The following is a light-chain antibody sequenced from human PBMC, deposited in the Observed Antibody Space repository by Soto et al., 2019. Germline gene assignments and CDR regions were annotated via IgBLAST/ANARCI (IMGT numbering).Light chain of an antibody. CDR1: QSLNDN. V-gene: IGKV3-15*01. Sequence: IVMTQSPATRSVSPGERATLSCRSSQSLNDNLAWYQQKPGQAPRLLIYRASTRATGVPARFSASGSGTEFTLTISSLQSEDSAVYYCHQYSNWPPWTFGPGTKVDIK. J-gene: IGKJ1*01. CDR2: RAS. CDR3: HQYSNWPPWT.